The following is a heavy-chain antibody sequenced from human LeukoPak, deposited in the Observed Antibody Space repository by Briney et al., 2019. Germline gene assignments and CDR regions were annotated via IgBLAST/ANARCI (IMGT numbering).Heavy chain of an antibody. J-gene: IGHJ4*02. CDR2: ISGSSGET. Sequence: ASVKVSCKTSGFSFPSFGISWVRQAPGQGLGWMGWISGSSGETNSAQKFQGRITLTTDTSTRTAYMELRSLRSDDTAVYYCARVLAGHPGYWGQGTLVTVSS. CDR1: GFSFPSFG. V-gene: IGHV1-18*01. CDR3: ARVLAGHPGY. D-gene: IGHD6-19*01.